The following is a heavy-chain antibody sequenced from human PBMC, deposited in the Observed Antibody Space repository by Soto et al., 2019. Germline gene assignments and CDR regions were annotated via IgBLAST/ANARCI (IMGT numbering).Heavy chain of an antibody. V-gene: IGHV3-23*01. J-gene: IGHJ4*02. CDR3: ARTTHYCSGGKCYEYLDY. Sequence: GSLRLSCAASGITFSSYAMSWVRQAPGKGLEWVSAISGSGGSTYYADPVKGRFTISRDNSKNTLYLQMNSLRAEDTAVYYCARTTHYCSGGKCYEYLDYWGQGTPVTVSS. CDR1: GITFSSYA. D-gene: IGHD2-15*01. CDR2: ISGSGGST.